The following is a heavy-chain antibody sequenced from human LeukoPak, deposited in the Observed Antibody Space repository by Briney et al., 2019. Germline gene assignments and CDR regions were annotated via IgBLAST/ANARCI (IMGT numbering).Heavy chain of an antibody. CDR1: GYTFTSYD. D-gene: IGHD3-10*01. CDR2: INPNSGGT. CDR3: ARDERGVRGNDY. V-gene: IGHV1-2*02. J-gene: IGHJ4*02. Sequence: ASVKVSCKASGYTFTSYDINWVRQATGQGLEWMGWINPNSGGTNYAQKFQGRVTMTRDTSISTAYMELSRLRSDDTAVYYCARDERGVRGNDYWGQGTLVTVSS.